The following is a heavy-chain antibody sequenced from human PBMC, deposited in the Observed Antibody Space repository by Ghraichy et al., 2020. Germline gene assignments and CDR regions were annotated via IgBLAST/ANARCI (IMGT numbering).Heavy chain of an antibody. J-gene: IGHJ5*02. D-gene: IGHD3-10*01. CDR3: ARLNVLGIVWFGHLEGDWFDP. CDR1: GGSISGYY. V-gene: IGHV4-59*01. Sequence: SETLSLTCTVSGGSISGYYWSWIRQPPGKGLEWIGYIYYSGSTNYNPSLKSRVTISVDTSKNQFSLKLSSVTAADTAVYYCARLNVLGIVWFGHLEGDWFDPWGQGTLVPLSS. CDR2: IYYSGST.